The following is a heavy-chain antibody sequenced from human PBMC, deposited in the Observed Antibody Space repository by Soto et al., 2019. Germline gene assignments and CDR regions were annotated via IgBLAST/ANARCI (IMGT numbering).Heavy chain of an antibody. D-gene: IGHD6-13*01. CDR1: SYTFSGDS. Sequence: ASGKGCCNAASYTFSGDSISWVRQAPGQGLEWVGWISPKNGNTNTAQKFQGRVTMTTHTSTRTAYMELTSLKFDDTAIYFCARVDRSSWWTFDYWGQGTQVTVSS. J-gene: IGHJ4*02. CDR2: ISPKNGNT. V-gene: IGHV1-18*04. CDR3: ARVDRSSWWTFDY.